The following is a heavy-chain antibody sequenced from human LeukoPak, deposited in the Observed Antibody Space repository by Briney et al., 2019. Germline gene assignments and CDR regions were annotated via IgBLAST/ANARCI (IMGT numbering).Heavy chain of an antibody. J-gene: IGHJ4*02. CDR3: ARGPQDVPATDY. CDR1: GFTFSSYA. Sequence: GGSLRLSCAASGFTFSSYAMNWVRQAPGKGLEWVSYISSSGSTIYYADSVKGRFTISRDNAKNSLYLQMNSLRAEDTAVYYCARGPQDVPATDYWGQGTLVTVSS. V-gene: IGHV3-48*03. D-gene: IGHD2-2*01. CDR2: ISSSGSTI.